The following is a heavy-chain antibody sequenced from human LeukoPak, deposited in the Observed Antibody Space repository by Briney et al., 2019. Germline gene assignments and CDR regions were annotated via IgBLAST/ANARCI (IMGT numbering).Heavy chain of an antibody. CDR1: GFTFSSYG. D-gene: IGHD3-22*01. J-gene: IGHJ3*02. V-gene: IGHV3-30*02. CDR2: IRYDGHNK. CDR3: ARCTYYYDSSGYYPPTAGCAFDI. Sequence: GGSLRLSCAASGFTFSSYGIHWVRQAPGKGLEWVAFIRYDGHNKYYADSVKGRFTISRDNSKNTLYLQMNSLRAEDTAVYYCARCTYYYDSSGYYPPTAGCAFDIWGQGTMVTVSS.